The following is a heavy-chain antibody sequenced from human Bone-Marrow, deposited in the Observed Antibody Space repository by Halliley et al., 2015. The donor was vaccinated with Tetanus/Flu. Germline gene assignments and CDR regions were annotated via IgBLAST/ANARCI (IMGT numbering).Heavy chain of an antibody. V-gene: IGHV3-23*01. J-gene: IGHJ6*02. Sequence: EWVSTIRDSGGSTYFADSVKGRFIVSRDNSKNTVSLQMNSLSAEDTAVYYCARVGQNYGLDVWGQGTTVTVSS. CDR3: ARVGQNYGLDV. D-gene: IGHD3-10*01. CDR2: IRDSGGST.